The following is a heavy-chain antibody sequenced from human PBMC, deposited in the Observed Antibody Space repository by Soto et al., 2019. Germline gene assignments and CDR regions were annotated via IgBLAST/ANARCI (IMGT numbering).Heavy chain of an antibody. V-gene: IGHV3-15*07. CDR2: IKSKTDGGTT. J-gene: IGHJ4*02. Sequence: GGSLRLSCAASGFTFSNAWMNWVRQAPGKGLEWVGRIKSKTDGGTTDYAAPVKGRFTISRDDSKNTLYLQMNSLKTEDTAVYYCTGTYYYDSSGYYLDDYWGQGTLVTVSS. D-gene: IGHD3-22*01. CDR1: GFTFSNAW. CDR3: TGTYYYDSSGYYLDDY.